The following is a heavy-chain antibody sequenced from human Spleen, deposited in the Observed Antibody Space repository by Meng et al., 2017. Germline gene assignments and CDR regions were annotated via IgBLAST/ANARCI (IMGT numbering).Heavy chain of an antibody. Sequence: SETLSLTCTVSGGSISSYYWSWIRQPPGKGLEWIGSIFYSGSTNDNPSLKSRVTISVDTSKNHFSLKLSSVTAADTAVYYCARFRGDSGIFDCWGQGTLVTVSS. V-gene: IGHV4-59*01. CDR3: ARFRGDSGIFDC. J-gene: IGHJ4*02. D-gene: IGHD4-17*01. CDR2: IFYSGST. CDR1: GGSISSYY.